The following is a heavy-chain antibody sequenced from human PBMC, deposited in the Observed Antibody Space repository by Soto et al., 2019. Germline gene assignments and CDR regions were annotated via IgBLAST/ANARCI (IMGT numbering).Heavy chain of an antibody. V-gene: IGHV1-18*01. CDR2: ISTYNDNT. Sequence: QAHLEQSGIEVKKPGASVKVTCKASGYTFHTFGISWVRQAPGQGLEWMGWISTYNDNTNYAQKFRGRVAMATDMSTGTASMELMSLTPDDTAVYYCARVRNSGYHTHFYFGMDVWGQGTTVIVSS. CDR3: ARVRNSGYHTHFYFGMDV. J-gene: IGHJ6*02. CDR1: GYTFHTFG. D-gene: IGHD5-12*01.